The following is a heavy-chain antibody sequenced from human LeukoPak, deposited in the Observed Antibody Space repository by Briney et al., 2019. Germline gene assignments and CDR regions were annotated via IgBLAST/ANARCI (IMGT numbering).Heavy chain of an antibody. V-gene: IGHV3-11*04. Sequence: PGGSLRLSCAASGFTFSDYYVSWIRQAPGKGLEWVSYISSSGSTIYYADSVKGRFTISRDNAKNSLYLQMNSLRAEDTAVYYCARDSRYDFWSGYEYNWFDPWGQGTLVTVSS. CDR2: ISSSGSTI. CDR1: GFTFSDYY. J-gene: IGHJ5*02. CDR3: ARDSRYDFWSGYEYNWFDP. D-gene: IGHD3-3*01.